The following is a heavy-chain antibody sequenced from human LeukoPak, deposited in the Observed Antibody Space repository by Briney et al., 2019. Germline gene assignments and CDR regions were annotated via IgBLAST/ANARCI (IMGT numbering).Heavy chain of an antibody. CDR3: VRRAHVGVPAA. Sequence: KPSETLSLTCAVSGGSFSNSNYYWAWIRQPPGKGLEWVGSFYYDGSIYSNPSLTGRVTISVDTSKNHFSLKVTSVIAADTAMYYCVRRAHVGVPAAWGQGTLVVVSS. V-gene: IGHV4-39*02. CDR2: FYYDGSI. J-gene: IGHJ5*02. D-gene: IGHD1-26*01. CDR1: GGSFSNSNYY.